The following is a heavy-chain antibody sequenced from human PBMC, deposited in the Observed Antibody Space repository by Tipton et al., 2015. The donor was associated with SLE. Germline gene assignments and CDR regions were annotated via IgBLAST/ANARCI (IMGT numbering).Heavy chain of an antibody. V-gene: IGHV4-59*12. CDR3: ASIAARLVRYYFDY. CDR1: GGSISSYY. CDR2: IYYSGST. Sequence: TLSLTCTVSGGSISSYYWSWIRQPPGKGLEWIGYIYYSGSTNYNPSLKSRVTISVDTSKNQFSLKLGSVTAADTAVYYCASIAARLVRYYFDYWGQGTLVTVSS. J-gene: IGHJ4*02. D-gene: IGHD6-6*01.